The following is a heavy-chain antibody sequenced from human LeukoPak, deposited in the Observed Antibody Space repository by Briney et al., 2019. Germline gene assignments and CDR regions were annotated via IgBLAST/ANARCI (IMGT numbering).Heavy chain of an antibody. CDR2: MNPNSGNT. Sequence: ASVKVSCKASGYTFTSYDINWVRQATGQGLEWMGWMNPNSGNTGYAQKFQGRVTMTRNTSISTAYMELSSLRSEDTAVYYCARGGNKYQLLSYYYYYYMDVWGKGTTVTISS. CDR3: ARGGNKYQLLSYYYYYYMDV. V-gene: IGHV1-8*01. CDR1: GYTFTSYD. J-gene: IGHJ6*03. D-gene: IGHD2-2*01.